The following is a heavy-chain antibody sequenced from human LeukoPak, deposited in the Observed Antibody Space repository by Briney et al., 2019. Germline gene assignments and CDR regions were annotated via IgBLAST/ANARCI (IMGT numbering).Heavy chain of an antibody. CDR2: ITNTGNT. J-gene: IGHJ6*02. Sequence: PSETLSLTCTVSGDSISNSAYYWVWIRQPPGKGLEWIGTITNTGNTYSNPSLKSRVTISIDTSKTQISLKLTSVTAADTAVFYCARKTQGTSVDVWGQGTPVTVSS. CDR3: ARKTQGTSVDV. D-gene: IGHD3-10*01. V-gene: IGHV4-39*01. CDR1: GDSISNSAYY.